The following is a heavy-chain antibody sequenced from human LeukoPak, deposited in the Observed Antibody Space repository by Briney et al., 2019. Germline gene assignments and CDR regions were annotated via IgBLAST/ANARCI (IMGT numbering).Heavy chain of an antibody. J-gene: IGHJ4*02. CDR2: LNPGDSVT. D-gene: IGHD1-14*01. CDR1: GYSFTTSW. V-gene: IGHV5-51*01. CDR3: ARLTDFAFDY. Sequence: GESPKISCKGSGYSFTTSWIGWVRQMPGKGLEWMGILNPGDSVTRYSSSFQGHVTISADKSINTAYLQWSSLQASDTAMYYCARLTDFAFDYWGQGTLVTVSS.